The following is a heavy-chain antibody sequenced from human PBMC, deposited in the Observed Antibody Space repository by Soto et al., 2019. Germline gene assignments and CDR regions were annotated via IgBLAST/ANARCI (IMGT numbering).Heavy chain of an antibody. CDR3: AKLTTH. V-gene: IGHV3-23*01. CDR2: ISGGGDTT. Sequence: EVQLLESGGGLVQPGGSLRLSCAASGFTFSSHTMSWVRQAPGKGLEWVSAISGGGDTTYFADSVKGRLTISRDNSKNTVYLQMNSLRAGDTAVYYCAKLTTHWGQGTLVTVSS. D-gene: IGHD4-17*01. CDR1: GFTFSSHT. J-gene: IGHJ4*02.